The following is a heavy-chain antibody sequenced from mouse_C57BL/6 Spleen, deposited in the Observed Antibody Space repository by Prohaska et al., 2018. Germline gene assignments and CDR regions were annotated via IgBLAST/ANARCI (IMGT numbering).Heavy chain of an antibody. Sequence: HGKSLEWIGYINPNNGGTSYNQKFKGKATLTVNKSSSTAYMELRSLTSEDSAVYYCARRGAGTTYFDVWGTGTTVTVSS. CDR3: ARRGAGTTYFDV. J-gene: IGHJ1*03. D-gene: IGHD2-12*01. V-gene: IGHV1-22*01. CDR2: INPNNGGT.